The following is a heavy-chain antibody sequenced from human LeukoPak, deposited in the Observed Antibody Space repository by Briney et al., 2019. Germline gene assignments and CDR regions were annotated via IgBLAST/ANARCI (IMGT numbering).Heavy chain of an antibody. D-gene: IGHD2-2*01. V-gene: IGHV4-34*01. CDR2: INHSGST. CDR3: ARGRCSSTSCYARARHDAFDI. J-gene: IGHJ3*02. Sequence: SETLSLTCAVYGGSFSGYYWSWIRQPPGKGLEWIGEINHSGSTNYNPSLKSRVTISVDTSKKQFSLKLSSVTAADTAVYYCARGRCSSTSCYARARHDAFDIWGQGTMVTVSS. CDR1: GGSFSGYY.